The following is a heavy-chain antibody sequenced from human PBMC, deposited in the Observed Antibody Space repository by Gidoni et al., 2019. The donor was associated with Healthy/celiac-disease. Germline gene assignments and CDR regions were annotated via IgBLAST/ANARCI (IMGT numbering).Heavy chain of an antibody. D-gene: IGHD2-2*01. CDR2: INPSGGST. V-gene: IGHV1-46*01. J-gene: IGHJ6*02. Sequence: QVQLVQSGAEVKKPGASVKVSCKASGYTFTSYYMQWVRQDPGQGLEWMGIINPSGGSTSYAQKFQGRVTMTRDTSTSTVYMELSSLRSEDTAVYYCARPYCSSTSCSYYYYYGMDVWGQGTTVTVSS. CDR1: GYTFTSYY. CDR3: ARPYCSSTSCSYYYYYGMDV.